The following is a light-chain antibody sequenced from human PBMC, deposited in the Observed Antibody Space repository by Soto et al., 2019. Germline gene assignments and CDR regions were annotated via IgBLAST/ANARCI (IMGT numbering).Light chain of an antibody. J-gene: IGLJ3*02. CDR2: QNS. CDR1: KLGNEY. Sequence: SYELTQPPSVSVSPGQTASITCSGDKLGNEYVFWYQQRPRQSPVLVIYQNSMRPSGISARFSGSTSENTATLTISGTQTADEAYYYCQAWDSSIAVFGGGTKLTVL. V-gene: IGLV3-1*01. CDR3: QAWDSSIAV.